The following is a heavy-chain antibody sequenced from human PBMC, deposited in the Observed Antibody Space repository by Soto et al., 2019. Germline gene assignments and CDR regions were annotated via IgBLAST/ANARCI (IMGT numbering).Heavy chain of an antibody. CDR2: IWYDGSNK. Sequence: GGSLRLSCAASGFTFSSYGMHWVRQAPGKGLEWVAVIWYDGSNKYYADSVKGRFTISRDNSKNTLYLQMNSLRAEDTAVYYCARDSRYYDFWSGYHRPYYFDYWGQGTLVTVSS. J-gene: IGHJ4*02. CDR1: GFTFSSYG. D-gene: IGHD3-3*01. CDR3: ARDSRYYDFWSGYHRPYYFDY. V-gene: IGHV3-33*01.